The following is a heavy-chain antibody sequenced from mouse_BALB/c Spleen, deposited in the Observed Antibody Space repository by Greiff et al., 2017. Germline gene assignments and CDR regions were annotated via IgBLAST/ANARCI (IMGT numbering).Heavy chain of an antibody. D-gene: IGHD2-10*01. Sequence: VHVKQSGPELEKPGASVKISCKASGYSFTGYNMNWVKQSNGKSLEWIGNIDPYYGGTSYNQKFKGKATLTVDKSSSTAYMQLKSLTSEDSAVYYCARETYYGNYEGFAYWGQGTLVTVSA. J-gene: IGHJ3*01. CDR2: IDPYYGGT. CDR3: ARETYYGNYEGFAY. V-gene: IGHV1-39*01. CDR1: GYSFTGYN.